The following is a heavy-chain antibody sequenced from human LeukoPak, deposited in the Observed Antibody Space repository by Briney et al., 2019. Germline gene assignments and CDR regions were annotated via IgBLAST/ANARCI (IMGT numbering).Heavy chain of an antibody. D-gene: IGHD1-1*01. CDR2: ISGSGGST. J-gene: IGHJ3*02. Sequence: SGGSLRLSCAASGFTFSTYAMSWVRQAPGKGLEWVSAISGSGGSTYYADSGNGRFTISRDNSKNTLYVQMNSLRAEDTAVYYCARGGYSWNRRDGFDTWGQGTMVTVSS. V-gene: IGHV3-23*01. CDR1: GFTFSTYA. CDR3: ARGGYSWNRRDGFDT.